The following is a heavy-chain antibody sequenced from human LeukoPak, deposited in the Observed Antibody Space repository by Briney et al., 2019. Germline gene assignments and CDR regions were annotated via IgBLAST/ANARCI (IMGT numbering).Heavy chain of an antibody. CDR3: AKAAIGGYYYDSSGYYFDY. Sequence: GGSLRLSCAASGFTFSDYYMSWIRQAPGKGLEWVSYISSSGSTIYSADSVKGRFTISRDNSKNTLYLQMNSLRAEDTAIYYCAKAAIGGYYYDSSGYYFDYWGQGTLVTVSS. J-gene: IGHJ4*02. CDR2: ISSSGSTI. V-gene: IGHV3-11*01. CDR1: GFTFSDYY. D-gene: IGHD3-22*01.